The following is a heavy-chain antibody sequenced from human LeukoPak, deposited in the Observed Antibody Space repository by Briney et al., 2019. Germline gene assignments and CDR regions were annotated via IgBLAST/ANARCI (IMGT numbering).Heavy chain of an antibody. CDR2: INPNSGGT. V-gene: IGHV1-2*02. CDR3: ARGLRYFDWLLSPRFDY. D-gene: IGHD3-9*01. Sequence: ASVKVSCKASGYSFTSHYMHWVRQAPGQGLEWMGWINPNSGGTNYAQKFQGRVTMTRDTSISTAYMELSRLRSDDTAVYYCARGLRYFDWLLSPRFDYWGQGTLVTVSS. CDR1: GYSFTSHY. J-gene: IGHJ4*02.